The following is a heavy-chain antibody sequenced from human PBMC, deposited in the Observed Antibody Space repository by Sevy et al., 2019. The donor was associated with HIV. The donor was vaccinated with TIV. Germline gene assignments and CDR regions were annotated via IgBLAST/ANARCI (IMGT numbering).Heavy chain of an antibody. D-gene: IGHD3-3*01. CDR2: IWYDGSNK. CDR3: AREGTSKAVRAWSHYYYYYGMDV. J-gene: IGHJ6*02. Sequence: GGSLRLSCAASGFTFSSYGMHWVRQAPGKGLEWVAVIWYDGSNKYYADSVKGRFTISRDNSKNTLYLQMNSLRAEDTAVYYCAREGTSKAVRAWSHYYYYYGMDVWGQGTTVTVSS. CDR1: GFTFSSYG. V-gene: IGHV3-33*01.